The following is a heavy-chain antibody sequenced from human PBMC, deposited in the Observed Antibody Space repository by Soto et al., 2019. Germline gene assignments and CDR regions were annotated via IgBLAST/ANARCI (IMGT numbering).Heavy chain of an antibody. D-gene: IGHD3-22*01. CDR2: FYDSGST. CDR3: ARVGSGGYSNNWFDP. V-gene: IGHV4-59*01. J-gene: IGHJ5*02. Sequence: SETLSLTCTVSRGSISDYYWGWIRQPPGKGLEWVGYFYDSGSTKYNPSLKSRVTISVDTSKNQISLEMKSVTVADTAVYYCARVGSGGYSNNWFDPWGQGTLVTVSS. CDR1: RGSISDYY.